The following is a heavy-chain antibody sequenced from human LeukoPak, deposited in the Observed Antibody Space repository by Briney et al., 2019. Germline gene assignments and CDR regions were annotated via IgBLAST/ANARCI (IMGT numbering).Heavy chain of an antibody. J-gene: IGHJ4*02. Sequence: GGSLRLSCAASGFTFGSYAMHWVRQAPGKGLEWVAVIAYDGTNIYYVDSVKGRFTISRDNSKNTLYLQMNSLRAEDTAVYYCARKDSGRYINPFEFWGQGTLVTVSS. V-gene: IGHV3-30*04. D-gene: IGHD3-10*01. CDR2: IAYDGTNI. CDR1: GFTFGSYA. CDR3: ARKDSGRYINPFEF.